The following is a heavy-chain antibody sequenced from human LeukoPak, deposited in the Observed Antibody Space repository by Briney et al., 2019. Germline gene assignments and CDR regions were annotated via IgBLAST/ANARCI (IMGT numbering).Heavy chain of an antibody. CDR3: AREGYYYYMDV. V-gene: IGHV3-30*03. CDR2: ISYDGSNK. J-gene: IGHJ6*03. Sequence: GGSLRLSCVVSGFSISVSEFSISDSYMTWIRQTPGKGLEWVAVISYDGSNKYYADSVKGRFTISRDNSKNTLYLQMNSLRAEDTAVYYCAREGYYYYMDVWGKGTTVTVSS. CDR1: GFSISVS.